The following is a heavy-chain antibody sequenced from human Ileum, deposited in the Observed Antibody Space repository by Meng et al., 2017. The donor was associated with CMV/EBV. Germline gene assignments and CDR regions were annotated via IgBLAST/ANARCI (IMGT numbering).Heavy chain of an antibody. CDR2: ISTYNGNT. CDR1: GGAT. J-gene: IGHJ4*02. Sequence: ASVKVSCKASGGATWVRQAPGQGLEWMGCISTYNGNTNYAQKFQGTVTMTTDTPTNTAYLELRNLRSDDTAVYYCVRGAWYSRGCFDHWGQGALVTVSS. CDR3: VRGAWYSRGCFDH. D-gene: IGHD2-21*02. V-gene: IGHV1-18*01.